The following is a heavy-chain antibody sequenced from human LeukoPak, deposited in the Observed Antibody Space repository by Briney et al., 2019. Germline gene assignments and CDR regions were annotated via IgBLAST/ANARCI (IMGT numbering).Heavy chain of an antibody. D-gene: IGHD2-21*01. CDR3: ARDYCGGDCYSFDP. Sequence: PGRSLRLSCAASGFTFSSYGVHWVRQAPGKGLEWVAVIWYDGSNKYYADSVKGRSTISRDNSKNTLYLQMNSLRAEDTAVYYCARDYCGGDCYSFDPWGQGTLVTVSS. V-gene: IGHV3-33*01. CDR2: IWYDGSNK. J-gene: IGHJ5*02. CDR1: GFTFSSYG.